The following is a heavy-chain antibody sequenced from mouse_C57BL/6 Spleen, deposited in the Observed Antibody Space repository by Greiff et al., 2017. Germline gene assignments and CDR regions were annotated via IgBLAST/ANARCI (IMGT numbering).Heavy chain of an antibody. Sequence: VQLQQPGAELVKPGASVKMSCKASGYNFTSYWLNWVKQRPGQGLEWIGDIYPGSGSTNYNEKFKSKATLTVDTCTNTAYMQLISLTSEDAAVYYCARSDYYGSSYGYFDVWGTGTTVTVSS. V-gene: IGHV1-55*01. CDR2: IYPGSGST. CDR1: GYNFTSYW. CDR3: ARSDYYGSSYGYFDV. D-gene: IGHD1-1*01. J-gene: IGHJ1*03.